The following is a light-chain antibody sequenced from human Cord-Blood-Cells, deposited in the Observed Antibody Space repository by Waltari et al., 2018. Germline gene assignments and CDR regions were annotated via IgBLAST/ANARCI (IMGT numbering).Light chain of an antibody. CDR2: EGS. Sequence: QSALTQPASVSGSPGQSITLSCTGTSSAVGSYNLFSWYQQHPGKAPKLMIYEGSKRPSGVSNRFSGSKSGNTASLTISGLQAEDEADYYCCSYAGSSTSVVFGGGTKLTVL. J-gene: IGLJ2*01. CDR3: CSYAGSSTSVV. CDR1: SSAVGSYNL. V-gene: IGLV2-23*01.